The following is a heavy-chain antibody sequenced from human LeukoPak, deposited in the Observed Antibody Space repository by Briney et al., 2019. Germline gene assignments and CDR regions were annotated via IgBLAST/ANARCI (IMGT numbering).Heavy chain of an antibody. J-gene: IGHJ4*02. CDR3: AKGETVTTTSFDY. Sequence: GGSLRLSCAASGFIFSSYAMSWVRQAPGKGLEWVSAISGSGGSTYYADFVKGRFTISRDNSKNTLYLQVNSLRAEDTAVYYCAKGETVTTTSFDYWGQGTLVTVSS. CDR2: ISGSGGST. V-gene: IGHV3-23*01. CDR1: GFIFSSYA. D-gene: IGHD4-17*01.